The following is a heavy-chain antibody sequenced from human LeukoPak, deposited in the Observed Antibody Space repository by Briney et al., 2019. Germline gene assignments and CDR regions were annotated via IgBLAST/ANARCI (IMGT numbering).Heavy chain of an antibody. V-gene: IGHV1-2*02. D-gene: IGHD6-19*01. CDR2: INPNSGGT. CDR3: AREYRAYSSGWFFDY. Sequence: ASVKVSCKASGYTLTDYYMHWVRQAPGQGLEWRGWINPNSGGTNYAQKFQGRVTMTRDTSISTAYMEVSRLRSDDTAVYYCAREYRAYSSGWFFDYWGQGTLVTVSS. CDR1: GYTLTDYY. J-gene: IGHJ4*02.